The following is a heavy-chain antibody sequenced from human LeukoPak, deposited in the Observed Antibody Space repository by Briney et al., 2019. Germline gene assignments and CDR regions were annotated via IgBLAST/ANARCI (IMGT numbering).Heavy chain of an antibody. V-gene: IGHV1-18*01. CDR3: ARDTSITMIVVVITTDYYYGMDV. D-gene: IGHD3-22*01. CDR2: ISAYNGNT. J-gene: IGHJ6*02. Sequence: ASVKVSCKASGYTFTSYGISWVRQAPGQGLEWMGWISAYNGNTNYAQKLQGRVTVTTDTSTSTAYMELRSLRSDDTAVYYCARDTSITMIVVVITTDYYYGMDVWGQGTTVTVSS. CDR1: GYTFTSYG.